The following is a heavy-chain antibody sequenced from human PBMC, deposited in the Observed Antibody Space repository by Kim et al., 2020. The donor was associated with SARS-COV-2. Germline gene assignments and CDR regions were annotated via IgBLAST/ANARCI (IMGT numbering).Heavy chain of an antibody. V-gene: IGHV1-3*01. CDR2: INAGNGNT. D-gene: IGHD3-3*01. J-gene: IGHJ5*02. CDR3: ARDLLWSGWFDP. CDR1: GYTFTSYA. Sequence: ASVKVSCKASGYTFTSYAMHWVRQAPGQRLEWMGWINAGNGNTKYSQKFQGRVTITRDTSASTAYMELSSLRSEDTAVYYCARDLLWSGWFDPWGQGTLVTVSS.